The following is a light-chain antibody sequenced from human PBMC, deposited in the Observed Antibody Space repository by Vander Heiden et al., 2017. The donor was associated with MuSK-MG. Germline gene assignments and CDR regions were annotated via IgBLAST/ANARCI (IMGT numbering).Light chain of an antibody. Sequence: QSVLTQPPSASGTPGKRVSISCSGSSSNIGSNTVNWYQQLPGTAPKLLIYSDYHRPSGVPDRFSGSRSGTSASLAISGLQSEDEADYYCAAWDDNMNGPLFGGGTKLTVL. CDR2: SDY. V-gene: IGLV1-44*01. J-gene: IGLJ2*01. CDR3: AAWDDNMNGPL. CDR1: SSNIGSNT.